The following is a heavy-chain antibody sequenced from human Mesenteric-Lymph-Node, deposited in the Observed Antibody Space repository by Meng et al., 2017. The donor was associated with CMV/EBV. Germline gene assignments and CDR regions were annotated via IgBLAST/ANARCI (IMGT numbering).Heavy chain of an antibody. D-gene: IGHD5-12*01. J-gene: IGHJ4*02. Sequence: CAAYGGSFSGYYWSWIRQSPGKGLEWIGEINHSGNTNYSPSLKSRVTISVDTSKNQFSLKLSSVTAADTAVYYCARGGGYSGYGANYWGQGTLVTVSS. CDR3: ARGGGYSGYGANY. V-gene: IGHV4-34*01. CDR2: INHSGNT. CDR1: GGSFSGYY.